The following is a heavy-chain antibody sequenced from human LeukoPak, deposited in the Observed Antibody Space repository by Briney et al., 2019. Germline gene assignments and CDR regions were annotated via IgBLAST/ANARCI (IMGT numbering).Heavy chain of an antibody. V-gene: IGHV3-23*01. CDR3: ATDYDTGGYYSFFDY. CDR2: ISGSGDNT. J-gene: IGHJ4*02. Sequence: GGSLRLSCAASGFTFSNYAMSWVRQAPGRGLEWVSVISGSGDNTHYADSVKGRFTISRDNSKNTLYLQMNSPRAEDTALYYCATDYDTGGYYSFFDYWGQGTLVTVSS. CDR1: GFTFSNYA. D-gene: IGHD3-22*01.